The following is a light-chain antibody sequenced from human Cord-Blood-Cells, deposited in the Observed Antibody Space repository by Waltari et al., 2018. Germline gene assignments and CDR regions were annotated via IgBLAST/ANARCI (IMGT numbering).Light chain of an antibody. V-gene: IGKV1-5*01. CDR1: QSISSW. CDR3: QQYNSYSWT. J-gene: IGKJ1*01. CDR2: DAS. Sequence: DIQMTQSPSTLSASVGDRVTITCRASQSISSWLAWYQQKPGKAPKLLIYDASSLESGVPSRFSGSGSGTEFTLSISSLQPDVFATYYCQQYNSYSWTFGQGP.